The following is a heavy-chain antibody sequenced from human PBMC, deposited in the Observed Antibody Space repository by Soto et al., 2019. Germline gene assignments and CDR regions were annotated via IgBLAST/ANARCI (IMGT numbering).Heavy chain of an antibody. CDR3: ERMRL. V-gene: IGHV3-7*01. Sequence: GGPLRLSCASSVFTFGLYWMGCVRHSPGKGLEWVANLKRDGSEKYFLDSVKGRFTMSRDNAKNSFYLHMNNLRAEDTAVYFCERMRLWG. J-gene: IGHJ2*01. CDR2: LKRDGSEK. CDR1: VFTFGLYW.